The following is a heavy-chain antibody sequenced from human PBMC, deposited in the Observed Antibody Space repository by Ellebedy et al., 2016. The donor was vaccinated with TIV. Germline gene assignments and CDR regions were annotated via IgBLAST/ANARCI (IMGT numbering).Heavy chain of an antibody. V-gene: IGHV1-69*13. Sequence: SVKVSXKASGGTFSTFAISWVRQAPGQGLEWMGGIIPISGTAFSTQKFQGRVSITADESTSTAYMELSSLRSEDTAVYYCARDDYYDSSQPGGFQHWGQGTLVTVSS. CDR2: IIPISGTA. J-gene: IGHJ1*01. CDR1: GGTFSTFA. CDR3: ARDDYYDSSQPGGFQH. D-gene: IGHD3-22*01.